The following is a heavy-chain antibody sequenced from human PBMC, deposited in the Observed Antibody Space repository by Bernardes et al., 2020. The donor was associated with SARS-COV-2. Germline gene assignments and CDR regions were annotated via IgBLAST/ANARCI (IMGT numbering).Heavy chain of an antibody. CDR1: GYDFTTYW. CDR3: SRGHCSGSTCYSGYYCYNMGV. Sequence: GESLKISCKGSGYDFTTYWINWVSQTLGKGLEWMGMIDPSDSYSNYSPSLQGHLTMSVDKSINTAYLQWSGLKASDTAIYYCSRGHCSGSTCYSGYYCYNMGVCGQGTAVTVSS. D-gene: IGHD2-15*01. CDR2: IDPSDSYS. J-gene: IGHJ6*02. V-gene: IGHV5-10-1*01.